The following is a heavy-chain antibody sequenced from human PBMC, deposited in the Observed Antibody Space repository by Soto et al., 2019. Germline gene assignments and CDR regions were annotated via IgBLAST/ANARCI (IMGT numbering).Heavy chain of an antibody. CDR3: ARSGTYYDILTGYSHDAFDI. D-gene: IGHD3-9*01. J-gene: IGHJ3*02. CDR2: ISSSSSTI. V-gene: IGHV3-48*01. CDR1: GFTFSSYS. Sequence: PWGSLRLSCAASGFTFSSYSMNWVRQAPGKGLEWFSYISSSSSTIYYADSVKGRFTISRDNAKNSLYLQMNSLRAEDTAVYYCARSGTYYDILTGYSHDAFDIWGQGTMVTVSS.